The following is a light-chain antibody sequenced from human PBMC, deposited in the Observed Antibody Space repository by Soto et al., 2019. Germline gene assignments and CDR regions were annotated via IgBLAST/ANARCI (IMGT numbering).Light chain of an antibody. V-gene: IGKV1-39*01. CDR3: QKSYSPTLT. J-gene: IGKJ4*01. CDR2: AAS. CDR1: QSISSY. Sequence: DIQMTQSPSSLSASVGDRFTITCRASQSISSYLNWYQQKPGKAPKLLIYAASSLQSGAPSRFSGSGSGTDFTLTISSLQPEDFATYYCQKSYSPTLTFGGGTKVEIK.